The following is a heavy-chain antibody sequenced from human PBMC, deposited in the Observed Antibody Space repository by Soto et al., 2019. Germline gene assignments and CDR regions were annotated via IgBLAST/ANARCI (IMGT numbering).Heavy chain of an antibody. CDR3: ARVGRGRSSSSFDY. V-gene: IGHV1-2*02. J-gene: IGHJ4*02. Sequence: ASVKVSCKASGYTFTSYGISWVRQAPGQGLEWMGWINPNSGGTNYAQKFQGRVTMTRDTSISTAYMELSRLRSDDTAVYYCARVGRGRSSSSFDYWGQGTLVTVSS. CDR2: INPNSGGT. D-gene: IGHD6-6*01. CDR1: GYTFTSYG.